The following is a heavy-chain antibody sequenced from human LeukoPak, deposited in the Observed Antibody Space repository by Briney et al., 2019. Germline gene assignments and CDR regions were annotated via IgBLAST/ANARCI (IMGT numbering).Heavy chain of an antibody. CDR2: IIPIFGTA. Sequence: ASVKVSCKASGGTFSSYAISWVRQAPGQGLEWMGGIIPIFGTANYAQKFQGRVTITADESTSTAYMELSRLRSDDTAVYYCAKDLLDIAAAGMRRSWFDPWGQGTLVTVSS. CDR1: GGTFSSYA. J-gene: IGHJ5*02. D-gene: IGHD6-13*01. CDR3: AKDLLDIAAAGMRRSWFDP. V-gene: IGHV1-69*13.